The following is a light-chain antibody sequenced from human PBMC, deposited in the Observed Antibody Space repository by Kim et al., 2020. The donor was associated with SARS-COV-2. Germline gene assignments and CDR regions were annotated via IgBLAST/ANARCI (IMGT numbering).Light chain of an antibody. Sequence: PGKTARITWGGNNMGSKSVHWYQQKPGQAPVLVIYYDSDRPSGIPERFSGSNSGNTATLTISRVEAGDEADYYCQVWDSSSDHAVFGGGTQLTVL. CDR3: QVWDSSSDHAV. V-gene: IGLV3-21*04. J-gene: IGLJ7*01. CDR2: YDS. CDR1: NMGSKS.